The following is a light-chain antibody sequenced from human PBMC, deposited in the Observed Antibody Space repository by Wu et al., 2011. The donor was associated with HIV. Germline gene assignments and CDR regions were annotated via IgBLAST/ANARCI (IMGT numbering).Light chain of an antibody. CDR2: AAS. J-gene: IGKJ2*01. Sequence: GDRVTITCRASQGISQFLVLVSAETRKAPKLLIYAASSLQSGVPSRFSGSGSGTDFTLTISSLQPEDFATYYCQQSYSTLGYTFGQGTKLEIK. V-gene: IGKV1-39*01. CDR1: QGISQF. CDR3: QQSYSTLGYT.